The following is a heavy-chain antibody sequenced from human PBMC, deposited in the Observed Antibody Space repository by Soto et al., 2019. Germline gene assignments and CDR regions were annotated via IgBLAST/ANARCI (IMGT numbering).Heavy chain of an antibody. V-gene: IGHV1-8*01. CDR3: SRDVSIAAAGTYCNYGMDV. CDR2: MNPNSGDT. J-gene: IGHJ6*02. D-gene: IGHD6-13*01. CDR1: GYTFTSYD. Sequence: GASVKVSCKSSGYTFTSYDINWVRQATGQGLEWMGWMNPNSGDTAYAQKFQGRVTMTRDTSISTAYMELSSLRSEDTAVYYCSRDVSIAAAGTYCNYGMDVWGQGTTVTVSS.